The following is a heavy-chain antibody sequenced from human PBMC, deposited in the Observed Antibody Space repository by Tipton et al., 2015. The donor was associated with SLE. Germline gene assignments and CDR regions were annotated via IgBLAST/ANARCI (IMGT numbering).Heavy chain of an antibody. D-gene: IGHD3-3*01. Sequence: QVQLVQSGAEVKKPGSSVKVSCKASGGTFSSYAISWVRQAPGQGLEWMGGIIPIFGAVNYAQRFQGRVTITADKSASTAYMEVTSLRSEDTAVYYCGGSYDFWSGYNYWGQGTLVTVSS. CDR2: IIPIFGAV. CDR1: GGTFSSYA. V-gene: IGHV1-69*06. J-gene: IGHJ4*02. CDR3: GGSYDFWSGYNY.